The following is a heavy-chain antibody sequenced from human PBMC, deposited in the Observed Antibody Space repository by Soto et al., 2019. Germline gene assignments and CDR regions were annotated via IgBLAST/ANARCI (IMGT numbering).Heavy chain of an antibody. V-gene: IGHV4-4*02. CDR1: GGAITGSDW. J-gene: IGHJ6*02. D-gene: IGHD3-3*02. CDR3: ANRPFFEWDPYYGMDV. Sequence: QMQLQESGPGLVKPSETLSLTCVVSGGAITGSDWWNWVRQSPEKGLEWIGEIFHSGNTNYSPSLKSRVTISLDKSANQFSLKVNSVTAADTAIYYCANRPFFEWDPYYGMDVWGPGTTVIVSS. CDR2: IFHSGNT.